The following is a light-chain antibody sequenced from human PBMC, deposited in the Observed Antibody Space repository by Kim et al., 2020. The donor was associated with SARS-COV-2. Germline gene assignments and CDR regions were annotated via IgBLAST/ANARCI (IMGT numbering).Light chain of an antibody. J-gene: IGKJ1*01. CDR1: KSVLFSSNNKYY. Sequence: RATINCKSSKSVLFSSNNKYYLAWYQQKSGQPPRLLIYWASTRESGVPDRFSGSGSGTDFTLTISSLQAEDVAIYYCQQYYGNPTFGQGTKVDIK. V-gene: IGKV4-1*01. CDR3: QQYYGNPT. CDR2: WAS.